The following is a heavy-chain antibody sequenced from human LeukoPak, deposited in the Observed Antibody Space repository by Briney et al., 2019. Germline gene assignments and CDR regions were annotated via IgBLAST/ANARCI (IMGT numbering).Heavy chain of an antibody. CDR2: ISAYNGNT. CDR1: GYTFTSYG. J-gene: IGHJ4*02. V-gene: IGHV1-18*01. D-gene: IGHD3-3*01. CDR3: ARNRYYDFWSGYSD. Sequence: ASVKVSCKASGYTFTSYGISWVRQAPRQGLEWMGWISAYNGNTNYAQKLQGRVTMTTDTSTSTAYMELRSLRSDDTAVYYCARNRYYDFWSGYSDWGQGTLVTVSS.